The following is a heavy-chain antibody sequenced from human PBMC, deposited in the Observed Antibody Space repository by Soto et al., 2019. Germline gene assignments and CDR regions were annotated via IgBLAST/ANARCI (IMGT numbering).Heavy chain of an antibody. CDR3: ARAKAVVIAALDI. CDR1: GVMFNNSA. CDR2: VSDNGGSRGGT. Sequence: EVELLESGGGLVQPGGSLRLSCKASGVMFNNSAMTWVRQAPGQGLQCVASVSDNGGSRGGTYYADSVKGRFTISRDNSKNTLDLQLDSLTGAETAVYYCARAKAVVIAALDIWGQGTMVTVSS. D-gene: IGHD2-21*01. J-gene: IGHJ3*02. V-gene: IGHV3-23*01.